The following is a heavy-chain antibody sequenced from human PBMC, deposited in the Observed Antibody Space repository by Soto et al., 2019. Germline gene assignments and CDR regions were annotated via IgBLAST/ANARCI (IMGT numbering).Heavy chain of an antibody. V-gene: IGHV3-23*01. J-gene: IGHJ4*02. CDR2: ITGSGSDT. Sequence: GGSLRLSCAASGFTFNNYAMGWVRQAPGKLEWVSAITGSGSDTYYLGSVKGRFTISRDNSKNTLFLQVNSLRVEDTAIYYCAKGGASIWSPNYYFYGWGQGSLVTV. CDR3: AKGGASIWSPNYYFYG. CDR1: GFTFNNYA. D-gene: IGHD2-21*01.